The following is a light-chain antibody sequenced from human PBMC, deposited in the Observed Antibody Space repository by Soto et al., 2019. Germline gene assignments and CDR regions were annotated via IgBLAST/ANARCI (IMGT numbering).Light chain of an antibody. V-gene: IGLV2-18*02. CDR1: SSDVGSYNR. CDR2: QVS. J-gene: IGLJ3*02. CDR3: SSYTSSGTWV. Sequence: LTQPPSVSGSPGQSVTISCTGTSSDVGSYNRVSWYQQPPGTAPKLMICQVSNRPSGVPDRFSGSKSGNTASLTISGLQAEDEADYYCSSYTSSGTWVFGGGTKLTVL.